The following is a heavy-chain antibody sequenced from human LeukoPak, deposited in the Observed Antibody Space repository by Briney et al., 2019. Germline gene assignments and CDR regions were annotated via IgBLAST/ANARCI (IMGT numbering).Heavy chain of an antibody. CDR3: AREQQPGIGGATTYFDY. J-gene: IGHJ4*02. V-gene: IGHV4-31*03. D-gene: IGHD1-26*01. Sequence: SETLSLTCTVSGGSISSGGYYWSWIRQHPGKGLEWIGYIYYSGSTYYNPSLKSRVTISVDTSKNQFSLKLSSVTAADTAVYYCAREQQPGIGGATTYFDYGGRETLVTVSS. CDR2: IYYSGST. CDR1: GGSISSGGYY.